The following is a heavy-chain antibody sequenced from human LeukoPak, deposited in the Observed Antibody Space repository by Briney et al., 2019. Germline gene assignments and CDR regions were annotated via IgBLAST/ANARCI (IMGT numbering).Heavy chain of an antibody. Sequence: ASVKVSCKVSGYTLTELSMHWVRQAPGKGLEWMGGFDPEDGETVYAQKFQGRVTMTEDTSTDTAYMEPSSLRSEDTAVYYCATGGYSSGWVPAHWFDPWGQGTLVTVSS. CDR3: ATGGYSSGWVPAHWFDP. CDR2: FDPEDGET. CDR1: GYTLTELS. V-gene: IGHV1-24*01. J-gene: IGHJ5*02. D-gene: IGHD6-19*01.